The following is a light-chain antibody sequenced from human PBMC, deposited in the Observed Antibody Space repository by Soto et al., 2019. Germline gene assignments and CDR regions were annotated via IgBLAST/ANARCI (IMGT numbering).Light chain of an antibody. J-gene: IGKJ1*01. CDR1: QSVSSN. CDR2: GAS. CDR3: QQYNNWPRT. Sequence: VLTMSPANVSVSTRERATLSCRASQSVSSNLAWYQQKPGQAPRLLIYGASTRATGIPARFSGSGSGTEFTLTISSLQSEDFAVYYCQQYNNWPRTFGQGGKVDIK. V-gene: IGKV3-15*01.